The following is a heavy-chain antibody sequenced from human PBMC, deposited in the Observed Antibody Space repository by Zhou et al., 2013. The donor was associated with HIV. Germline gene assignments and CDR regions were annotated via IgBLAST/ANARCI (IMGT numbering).Heavy chain of an antibody. CDR1: GYPIRSGYY. CDR2: IYSTGST. CDR3: ARDLEQQLVPGCFDP. Sequence: QVQLQESGPGLVKTSETLSLSCTISGYPIRSGYYWGWIRQPAGKGLEWIGRIYSTGSTTYNPSLKSRVTMSVDTSKNQFSLRLSSLTAADTAVYYCARDLEQQLVPGCFDPWGQGTLVTVSS. J-gene: IGHJ5*02. V-gene: IGHV4-4*07. D-gene: IGHD6-13*01.